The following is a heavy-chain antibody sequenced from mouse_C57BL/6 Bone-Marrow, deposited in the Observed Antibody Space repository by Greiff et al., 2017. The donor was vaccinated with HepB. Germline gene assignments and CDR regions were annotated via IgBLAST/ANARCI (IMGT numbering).Heavy chain of an antibody. D-gene: IGHD1-1*01. J-gene: IGHJ1*03. CDR2: ICGGGGNT. CDR1: GFTFSSYT. Sequence: EVHLVESGGGLVKPGGSLKLSCAASGFTFSSYTMSWVRQTPETRLDWVATICGGGGNTYYPDSVKGRFTISRDNAKKTLYLQMSSLRSEDTALYYCARHWLRSLYWYFDVWGTGTTVTVSS. V-gene: IGHV5-9*01. CDR3: ARHWLRSLYWYFDV.